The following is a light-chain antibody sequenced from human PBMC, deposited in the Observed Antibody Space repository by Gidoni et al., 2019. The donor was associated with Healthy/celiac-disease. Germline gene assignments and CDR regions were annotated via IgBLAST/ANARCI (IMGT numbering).Light chain of an antibody. CDR1: QSVSSN. V-gene: IGKV3-15*01. CDR3: QQYNNWPMWDS. Sequence: EIVMTQSPATLSVSPGERATLSCRASQSVSSNLAWYQQKPGQAPRLLIYGASTRATGIPARFSGSGSGTEFTLTISSLQSEDFAVYYCQQYNNWPMWDSFXQXTKLEIK. J-gene: IGKJ2*03. CDR2: GAS.